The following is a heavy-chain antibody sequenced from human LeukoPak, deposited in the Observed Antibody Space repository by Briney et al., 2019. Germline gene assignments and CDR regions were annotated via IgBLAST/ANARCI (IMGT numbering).Heavy chain of an antibody. J-gene: IGHJ4*02. Sequence: GGSLRLSCAASGFTFSSYAMTWVRQAPGKGLEWVSAFSGGGGRTYYADSVKGRFTISRDDSKNTLYLQMSSLRAEDTAVYYCAKASDSHGLFDYWGQGTLVTVSS. D-gene: IGHD5-18*01. V-gene: IGHV3-23*01. CDR2: FSGGGGRT. CDR1: GFTFSSYA. CDR3: AKASDSHGLFDY.